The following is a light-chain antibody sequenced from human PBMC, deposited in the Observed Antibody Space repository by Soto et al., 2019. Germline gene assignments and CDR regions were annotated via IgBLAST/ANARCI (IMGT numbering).Light chain of an antibody. J-gene: IGLJ1*01. CDR1: SSNIGAGYE. CDR3: QSYDSSLRGYV. CDR2: ENN. Sequence: QPVLTQPPSVSEAPGQRVTISCTGSSSNIGAGYEAHWYQQVPGTAPKLLIYENNNRPSGVPDRFSGSKSGTSASLAITGLQAEDDAEYYCQSYDSSLRGYVFGTGTKLTVL. V-gene: IGLV1-40*01.